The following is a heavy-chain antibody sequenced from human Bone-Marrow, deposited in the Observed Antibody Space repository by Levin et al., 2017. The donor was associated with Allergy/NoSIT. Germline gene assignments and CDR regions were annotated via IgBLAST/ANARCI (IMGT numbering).Heavy chain of an antibody. J-gene: IGHJ4*02. V-gene: IGHV4-39*07. CDR1: GGSISSSKYY. CDR2: IYYSGSA. Sequence: SETLSLTCTVSGGSISSSKYYWAWIRQPPGKGLEWIASIYYSGSASYNPSLQSRVTISLDTSRHQLSLNLRSVTAAATAVYYCARLSEITMTTYYFDYWGQGSRVTVSS. CDR3: ARLSEITMTTYYFDY. D-gene: IGHD3-22*01.